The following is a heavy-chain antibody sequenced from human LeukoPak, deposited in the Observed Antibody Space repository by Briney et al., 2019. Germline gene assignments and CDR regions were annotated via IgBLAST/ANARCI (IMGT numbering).Heavy chain of an antibody. CDR2: ISSSSSYI. Sequence: GGSLRLSCAASGFTFTTYWMSWVRQAPGKGLEWVSSISSSSSYIYYADSVKGRFTISGDNAKNSLYLQMNSLRAEDTAVYYCARDLSSWYLPKYFQHWGQGTLVTVSS. D-gene: IGHD6-13*01. CDR1: GFTFTTYW. V-gene: IGHV3-21*01. J-gene: IGHJ1*01. CDR3: ARDLSSWYLPKYFQH.